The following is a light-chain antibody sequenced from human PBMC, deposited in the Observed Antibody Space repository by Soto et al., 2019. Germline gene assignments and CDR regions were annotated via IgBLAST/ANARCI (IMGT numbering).Light chain of an antibody. V-gene: IGKV1-13*02. Sequence: AIQLIQSPSSLSASVGDRVPITCRASQGISSALAWYQQKPGKAPKLLIYDASSLESGVPSSFIGSGSGTDFTLTISSLQPEDFATYYCQQFNSYPRTFGQGTKVDIK. CDR3: QQFNSYPRT. J-gene: IGKJ1*01. CDR1: QGISSA. CDR2: DAS.